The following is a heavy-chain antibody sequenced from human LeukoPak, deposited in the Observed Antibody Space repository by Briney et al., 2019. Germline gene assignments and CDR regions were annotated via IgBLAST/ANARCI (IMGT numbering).Heavy chain of an antibody. Sequence: ASVKVSCRASGYTLTSYAMNWVRQAPGQGLEWMGWINTNTGNPTYAQGFTGRFVFSLDTSVSTAYLQISSLKAEDTAVYYCARDRALINNYNYYYGMDVWGQGTTVTVSS. D-gene: IGHD3-16*01. V-gene: IGHV7-4-1*02. J-gene: IGHJ6*02. CDR1: GYTLTSYA. CDR2: INTNTGNP. CDR3: ARDRALINNYNYYYGMDV.